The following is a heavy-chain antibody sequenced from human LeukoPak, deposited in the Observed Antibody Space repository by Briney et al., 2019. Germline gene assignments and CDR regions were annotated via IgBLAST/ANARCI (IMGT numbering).Heavy chain of an antibody. D-gene: IGHD3-10*01. V-gene: IGHV1-2*02. J-gene: IGHJ4*02. CDR1: GYTFTGYY. CDR3: ARVPYYYGSGGFDY. CDR2: INPNSGGT. Sequence: GASVKVSCKASGYTFTGYYMHWVRQAPGQGVEWMGWINPNSGGTKYAQKFQGRVTMTRDTSISTAYMELSRLRSDDTAVYYCARVPYYYGSGGFDYWGQGTLVTVSS.